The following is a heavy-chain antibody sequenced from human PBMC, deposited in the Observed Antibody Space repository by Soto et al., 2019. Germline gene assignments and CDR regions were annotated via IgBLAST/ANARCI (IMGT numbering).Heavy chain of an antibody. CDR2: ISAYTDDP. D-gene: IGHD2-2*01. CDR1: GNTFTNFG. Sequence: QGQLVQSGAEVKKPGASVKVSCTASGNTFTNFGVTWVRQAPGQGLEWMGWISAYTDDPNYAQKFQGRVNMTIGTSTSTAYLALRSLTSDDTAVYYCARVIPGAEAWFDPWGQGTLVTVSS. J-gene: IGHJ5*02. CDR3: ARVIPGAEAWFDP. V-gene: IGHV1-18*01.